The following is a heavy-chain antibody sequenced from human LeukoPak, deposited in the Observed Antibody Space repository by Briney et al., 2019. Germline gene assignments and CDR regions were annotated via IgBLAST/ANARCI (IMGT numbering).Heavy chain of an antibody. CDR1: GFTFSSYS. CDR3: ARLHDSSGYWRGLDY. D-gene: IGHD3-22*01. CDR2: ISSSSTI. V-gene: IGHV3-48*01. Sequence: GGSLRLSCAASGFTFSSYSMNWVRQAPGKGLEWVSYISSSSTIYYADSVTGRFTISRDNAKNSLYLQMNSLRAEDTGVYYCARLHDSSGYWRGLDYWGQGTRVTVSS. J-gene: IGHJ4*02.